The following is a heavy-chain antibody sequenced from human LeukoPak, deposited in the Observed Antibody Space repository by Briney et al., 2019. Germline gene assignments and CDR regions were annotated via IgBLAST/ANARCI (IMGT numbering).Heavy chain of an antibody. Sequence: GASVKVSCKASGGTFSSYAIRWVPQAPGQGLERMGRIIPIFGTGIYARKFQGRVTITADKSTSTAYKELSSLRSDDTAVYYCARGTRCGGLGYWGQGTLVTVSS. V-gene: IGHV1-69*06. CDR2: IIPIFGTG. J-gene: IGHJ4*02. CDR3: ARGTRCGGLGY. D-gene: IGHD3/OR15-3a*01. CDR1: GGTFSSYA.